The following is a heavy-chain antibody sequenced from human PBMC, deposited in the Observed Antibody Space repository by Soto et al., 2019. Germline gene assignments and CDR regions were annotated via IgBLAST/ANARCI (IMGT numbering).Heavy chain of an antibody. CDR3: AHSGDYYDSSGYFGY. CDR1: GFSLNTSGVG. CDR2: FYWDGDQ. J-gene: IGHJ4*02. D-gene: IGHD3-22*01. V-gene: IGHV2-5*02. Sequence: QITLKESGHTRVKPTQTLTLTCTFSGFSLNTSGVGVGWIRQPPGKALEWLALFYWDGDQRYSSSLKNRLTITKDTSKNQVVLTMTNMDPVDTATYYCAHSGDYYDSSGYFGYWSQGTLVTVSS.